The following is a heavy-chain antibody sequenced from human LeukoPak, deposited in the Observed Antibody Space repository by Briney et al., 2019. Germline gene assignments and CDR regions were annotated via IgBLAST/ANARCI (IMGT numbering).Heavy chain of an antibody. J-gene: IGHJ6*03. D-gene: IGHD2-8*01. CDR1: GGSISSYY. CDR3: ARIPLRYCTNGVCSYYYMDA. CDR2: IYYSGST. Sequence: PSETLSLTCTVSGGSISSYYWSWIRQPPGKGLEWIGYIYYSGSTNYNPSLKSRVTISVDTSKNQFSLKLSSVTAADTAVYYCARIPLRYCTNGVCSYYYMDAWGKGTTVTVSS. V-gene: IGHV4-59*01.